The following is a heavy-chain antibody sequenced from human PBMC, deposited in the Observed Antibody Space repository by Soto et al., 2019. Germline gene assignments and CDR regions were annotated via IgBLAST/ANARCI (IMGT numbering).Heavy chain of an antibody. CDR2: IFYSGSA. D-gene: IGHD3-9*01. CDR3: ARSNHYFPSAVAWFDP. J-gene: IGHJ5*02. Sequence: SETLSLTCTVSGASIGPNYWIWIRQPPGKGLEMIGYIFYSGSAKYNPSLKSRVTMSVDTSKNHFSLNLRSVTAADTAVYYCARSNHYFPSAVAWFDPWGQGILVTVSS. V-gene: IGHV4-59*01. CDR1: GASIGPNY.